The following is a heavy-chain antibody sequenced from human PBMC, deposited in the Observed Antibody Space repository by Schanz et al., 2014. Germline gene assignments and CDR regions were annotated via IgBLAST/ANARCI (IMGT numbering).Heavy chain of an antibody. CDR1: GYTFTSYS. V-gene: IGHV1-3*01. CDR3: ARDGVDAAAGGNY. CDR2: INAGTGNT. Sequence: QVQLVQSGAEVKKPGASVKVSCKASGYTFTSYSIHWVRQAPGQGLEWMGWINAGTGNTEYSQKFQGRVTITRDTLASTAYMELSSLRSEDTAVYYCARDGVDAAAGGNYWGQGTLVTVSS. J-gene: IGHJ4*02. D-gene: IGHD6-13*01.